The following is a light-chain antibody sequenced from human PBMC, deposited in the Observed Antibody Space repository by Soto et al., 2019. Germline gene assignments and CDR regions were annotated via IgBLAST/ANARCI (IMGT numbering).Light chain of an antibody. CDR3: QPISGPWA. J-gene: IGKJ1*01. CDR2: AAS. V-gene: IGKV3-20*01. CDR1: QTVSSSN. Sequence: EIVLTQSPGSLSLSPGERATLPCRASQTVSSSNLDWYQQKPGQAPRLLIYAASSRATGIPSMFSGSGSGTDFPITISRQQHEASTVYHCQPISGPWAFGQGTKVEI.